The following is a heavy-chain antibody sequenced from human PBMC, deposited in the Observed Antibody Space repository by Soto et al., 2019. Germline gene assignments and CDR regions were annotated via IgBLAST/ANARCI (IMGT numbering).Heavy chain of an antibody. V-gene: IGHV1-18*01. CDR2: ISAYNGNT. J-gene: IGHJ5*02. D-gene: IGHD2-2*01. CDR1: GYTFTSYG. CDR3: ARARIVVVPAAPVYNWFDP. Sequence: ASVKVSCKASGYTFTSYGISWVRQAPGQGLEWMGWISAYNGNTNYAQKLQGRVTMTTDTSTSTAYMELRSLRSDDTAVYYCARARIVVVPAAPVYNWFDPWGQGTLVTVSS.